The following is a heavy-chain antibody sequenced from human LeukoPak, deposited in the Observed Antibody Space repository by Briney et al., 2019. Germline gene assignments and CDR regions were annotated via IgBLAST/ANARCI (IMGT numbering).Heavy chain of an antibody. CDR1: GYTFTSYD. D-gene: IGHD5-24*01. Sequence: ASVKVSCKASGYTFTSYDINWVRQATGQGLEYMGWMNPSSGDTGYAQKFQGRVAMTRDTSISTAYMELSRLRSDDTAVYYCARGDGYNFYYYYYMDVWGKGTTVTISS. CDR3: ARGDGYNFYYYYYMDV. V-gene: IGHV1-8*01. J-gene: IGHJ6*03. CDR2: MNPSSGDT.